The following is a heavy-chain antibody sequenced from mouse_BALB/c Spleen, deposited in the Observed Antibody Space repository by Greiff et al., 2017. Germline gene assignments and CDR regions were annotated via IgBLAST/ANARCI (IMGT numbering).Heavy chain of an antibody. J-gene: IGHJ1*01. Sequence: EVQRVESGGGLVKPGGSLKLSCAASGFTFSSYAMSWVRQTPEKRLEWVASISSGGSTYYPDSVKGRFTISRDNARNILYLKMSSLRSEDTAMYYCARERYGNLYWYFDVWGAGTTVTVSS. CDR3: ARERYGNLYWYFDV. V-gene: IGHV5-6-5*01. D-gene: IGHD2-10*02. CDR2: ISSGGST. CDR1: GFTFSSYA.